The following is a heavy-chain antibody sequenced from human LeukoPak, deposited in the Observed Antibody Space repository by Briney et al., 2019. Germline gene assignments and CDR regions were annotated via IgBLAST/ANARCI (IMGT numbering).Heavy chain of an antibody. V-gene: IGHV4-59*01. CDR2: IYYSGST. CDR1: GGSISNYY. Sequence: SETLSLTCTVSGGSISNYYWNWIRQPPGKGLEWIGYIYYSGSTNYNPSLKSRVTISVDTSKNQFSLKLSSVTAADTAVYFCAREGFSAGYYYMDVWGKGTKVTVSS. J-gene: IGHJ6*03. D-gene: IGHD1-26*01. CDR3: AREGFSAGYYYMDV.